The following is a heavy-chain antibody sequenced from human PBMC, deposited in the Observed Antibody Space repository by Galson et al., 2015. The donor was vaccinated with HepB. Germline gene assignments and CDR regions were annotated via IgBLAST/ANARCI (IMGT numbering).Heavy chain of an antibody. V-gene: IGHV3-64D*06. J-gene: IGHJ6*02. CDR3: VKDNRLPLEIAAAGTLPPAVYGMDV. D-gene: IGHD6-13*01. CDR1: GFTFRSYA. CDR2: ISSNGGST. Sequence: SLRLSCAASGFTFRSYAMHWVRQAPGKGLDYVSAISSNGGSTYYADSVKGRFTISRDNSKNTLYLQMSSLRAEDTAVYYCVKDNRLPLEIAAAGTLPPAVYGMDVWGQGTTVTVSS.